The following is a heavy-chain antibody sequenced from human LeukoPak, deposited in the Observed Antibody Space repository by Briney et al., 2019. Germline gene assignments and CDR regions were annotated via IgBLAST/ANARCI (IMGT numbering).Heavy chain of an antibody. CDR1: GGTFSSYA. J-gene: IGHJ4*02. CDR3: ARDCSSTSCPSDY. Sequence: GSSVKVSCKASGGTFSSYAISWVRQAPGQGLEWMGGIIPIFGTANYAQKFQGRVTITADESTSTAYMELSSLRSEDTAVYYCARDCSSTSCPSDYWGQGTLVTVSS. V-gene: IGHV1-69*01. D-gene: IGHD2-2*01. CDR2: IIPIFGTA.